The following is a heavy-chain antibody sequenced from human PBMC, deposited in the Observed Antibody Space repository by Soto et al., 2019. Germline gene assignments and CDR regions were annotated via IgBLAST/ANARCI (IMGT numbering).Heavy chain of an antibody. V-gene: IGHV1-46*01. CDR2: INPSGGST. D-gene: IGHD3-22*01. CDR1: GYTFTSYY. Sequence: ASVKVSCKASGYTFTSYYMHWVRQAPEQGLEWMGIINPSGGSTSYAQKFQGRVTMTRDTSTSTVYMELSSLRSEDTAVYYCAREGLITMIVVVRPYGMDVWGQGTTVTVSS. J-gene: IGHJ6*02. CDR3: AREGLITMIVVVRPYGMDV.